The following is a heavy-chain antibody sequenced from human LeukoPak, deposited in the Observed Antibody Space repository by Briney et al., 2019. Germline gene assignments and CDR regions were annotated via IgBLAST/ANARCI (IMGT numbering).Heavy chain of an antibody. J-gene: IGHJ4*02. CDR2: ISGSGGST. D-gene: IGHD6-19*01. V-gene: IGHV3-23*01. CDR3: AKGWLPTQWLPNYFDH. Sequence: GGSLRLSCAASGFTFSSYAMSWDRQAPGKGLEWVSAISGSGGSTYYADSVKGRFTISTDNSKNTLYLQMNSLRAEDTAVYYCAKGWLPTQWLPNYFDHWGQGTLVTVSS. CDR1: GFTFSSYA.